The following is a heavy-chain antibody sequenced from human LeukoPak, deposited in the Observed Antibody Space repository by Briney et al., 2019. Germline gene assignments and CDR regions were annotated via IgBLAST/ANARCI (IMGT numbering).Heavy chain of an antibody. D-gene: IGHD3-10*01. CDR2: ISDSGTTK. Sequence: PGGSLRLSCAASGFTFSSYEMNWVRQAPGKGLEWVSYISDSGTTKYYADSVEGRITISRDNAKNSLYLQMNSLRAEDTAVYYCARAFGSGSYSFWGQGTLVSVSS. CDR1: GFTFSSYE. V-gene: IGHV3-48*03. CDR3: ARAFGSGSYSF. J-gene: IGHJ4*02.